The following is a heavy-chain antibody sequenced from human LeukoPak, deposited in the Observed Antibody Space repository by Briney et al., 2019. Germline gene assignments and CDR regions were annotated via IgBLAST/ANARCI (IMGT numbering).Heavy chain of an antibody. Sequence: ASVKVSCKASGNTFTSYGLSWVRQAPGQGLEWTGWISAYNGNTNYAQKLQGRVTMTTDTSTSTAYMELRSLRSDDTAVYYCARESRHCSSTSCYTGWFDPWGQGTLVTVSS. D-gene: IGHD2-2*02. V-gene: IGHV1-18*01. CDR1: GNTFTSYG. CDR3: ARESRHCSSTSCYTGWFDP. J-gene: IGHJ5*02. CDR2: ISAYNGNT.